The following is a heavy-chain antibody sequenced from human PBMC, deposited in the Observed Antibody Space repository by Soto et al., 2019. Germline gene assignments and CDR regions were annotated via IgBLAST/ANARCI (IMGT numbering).Heavy chain of an antibody. J-gene: IGHJ4*02. V-gene: IGHV3-30*18. CDR1: GFTFSSYG. CDR3: ANDSRQLWSYFDY. Sequence: PGGSLRLSCSASGFTFSSYGMHWVRQAPGKGLEWVAVISYDGSNKYYADSVKGRFTISRDNSKNTLYLQMNSLRAEDTAVYYCANDSRQLWSYFDYWGQGTLVTVPS. CDR2: ISYDGSNK. D-gene: IGHD5-18*01.